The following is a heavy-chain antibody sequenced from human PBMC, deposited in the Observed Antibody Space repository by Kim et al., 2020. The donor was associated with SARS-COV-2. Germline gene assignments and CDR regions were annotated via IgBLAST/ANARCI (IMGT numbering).Heavy chain of an antibody. CDR1: GFTFSSYS. Sequence: GGSLRLSCAASGFTFSSYSMNWVRQAPGKGLEWVSSISSSSSYIYYADSVKGRFTISRDNAKNSLYLQMNSLRAEDTAVYYCARDENDFWSGYYVYYYYYGMDVWGQGTTVTVSS. V-gene: IGHV3-21*01. CDR2: ISSSSSYI. J-gene: IGHJ6*02. CDR3: ARDENDFWSGYYVYYYYYGMDV. D-gene: IGHD3-3*01.